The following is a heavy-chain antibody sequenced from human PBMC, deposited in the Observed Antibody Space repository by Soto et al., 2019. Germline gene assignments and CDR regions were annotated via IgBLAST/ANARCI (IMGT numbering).Heavy chain of an antibody. J-gene: IGHJ6*02. CDR1: GGSFSGYY. CDR3: AKASGRRWYYYGMDV. Sequence: SETLSLTCAVYGGSFSGYYWSWIRQPPGKGLEWIGEINHSGSTNYNPSLKSRVTISVDTSKNQFSLKLSSVTAADTAVYYCAKASGRRWYYYGMDVWGQGTTVTVSS. D-gene: IGHD6-25*01. CDR2: INHSGST. V-gene: IGHV4-34*01.